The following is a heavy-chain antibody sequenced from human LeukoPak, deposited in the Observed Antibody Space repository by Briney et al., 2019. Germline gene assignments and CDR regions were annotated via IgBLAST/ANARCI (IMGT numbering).Heavy chain of an antibody. CDR1: GFSVSSYY. CDR3: ARGITGYSGFDY. J-gene: IGHJ4*02. Sequence: GSLRLSCAASGFSVSSYYMSWVRQAPGKGLEWVSVFYNADGTHHADSVKGRFSISRDNFENTLYLQMNSLGAEDTAVYYCARGITGYSGFDYWGQGTLVTVSS. D-gene: IGHD5-12*01. CDR2: FYNADGT. V-gene: IGHV3-66*01.